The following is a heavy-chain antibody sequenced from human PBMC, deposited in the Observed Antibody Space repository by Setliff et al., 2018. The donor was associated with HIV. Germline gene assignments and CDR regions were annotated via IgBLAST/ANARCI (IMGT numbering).Heavy chain of an antibody. V-gene: IGHV1-18*01. CDR2: IGPYICHT. CDR3: SRGASGAPWDV. CDR1: GYTFTSLG. D-gene: IGHD1-26*01. Sequence: ASVKVSCKASGYTFTSLGISWVRRAPGQGLEWMGWIGPYICHTIYAQKFQGRVTMTTDTSTSTANMEVRSLRSDDTAVYYGSRGASGAPWDVWGKGTTVTVSS. J-gene: IGHJ6*04.